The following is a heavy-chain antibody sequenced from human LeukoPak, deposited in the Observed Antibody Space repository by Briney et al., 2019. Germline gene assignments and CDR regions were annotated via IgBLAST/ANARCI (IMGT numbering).Heavy chain of an antibody. D-gene: IGHD3-10*01. V-gene: IGHV3-74*01. CDR3: ARHIYGAGSPAGGAFDV. J-gene: IGHJ3*01. Sequence: HPGGSLRLSCAASGFTFSSYWIHWVRQAPGKGLVWVSRINSDGSSTTYADSVKGRFTISRDNAKNTLYLQMNSLTAEDTAVYYCARHIYGAGSPAGGAFDVWGQGTMVTVSS. CDR1: GFTFSSYW. CDR2: INSDGSST.